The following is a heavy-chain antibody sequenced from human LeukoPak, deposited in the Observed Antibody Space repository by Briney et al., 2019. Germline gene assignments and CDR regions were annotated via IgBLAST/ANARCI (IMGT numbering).Heavy chain of an antibody. Sequence: GASVKVSCKASGYTFTGYYIHWVRQAPGQGLEWMGWTNPKNGATHYAQNFLGRVTMTRDTSISTAYMELSRLTSDDTAVYYCARDYTRNAFDIWGQGTMVTVSS. CDR3: ARDYTRNAFDI. V-gene: IGHV1-2*02. D-gene: IGHD2-2*01. CDR1: GYTFTGYY. CDR2: TNPKNGAT. J-gene: IGHJ3*02.